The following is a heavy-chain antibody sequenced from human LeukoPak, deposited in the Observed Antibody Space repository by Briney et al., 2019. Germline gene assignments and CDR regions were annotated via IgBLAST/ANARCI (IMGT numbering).Heavy chain of an antibody. V-gene: IGHV1-24*01. CDR3: ATIAPGDLFDS. CDR1: GSTLTEFS. D-gene: IGHD7-27*01. Sequence: ASVKVSCTVSGSTLTEFSIHWVRQAPGKGLEWVGGFFPEDDETIYAQSFQGRVTMTEDTSTDTAYMELSSLRSEDTAMYYCATIAPGDLFDSWGQGTLVTVSS. J-gene: IGHJ4*02. CDR2: FFPEDDET.